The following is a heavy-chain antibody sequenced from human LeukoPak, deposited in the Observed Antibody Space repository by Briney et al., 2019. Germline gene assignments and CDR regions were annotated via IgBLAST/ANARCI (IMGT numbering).Heavy chain of an antibody. CDR1: GGSISSTNW. D-gene: IGHD1-26*01. V-gene: IGHV4-4*02. J-gene: IGHJ4*02. CDR3: SKESGAFSPFGY. Sequence: PSGTLSLTCGVSGGSISSTNWWSWVRQPPGQGLEWIGEISLSGVTNYNPSLKSRVTMSLDRSKNHLSLTLTSFTAADTAVYYFSKESGAFSPFGYWGQGTLVTVSS. CDR2: ISLSGVT.